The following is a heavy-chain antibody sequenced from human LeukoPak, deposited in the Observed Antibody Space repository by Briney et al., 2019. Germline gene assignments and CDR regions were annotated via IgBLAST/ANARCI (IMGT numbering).Heavy chain of an antibody. CDR2: INPNSGGT. V-gene: IGHV1-2*02. J-gene: IGHJ4*02. Sequence: ASVTVSCKASGYTFTGYYMYWVRQAPGQGLEWMGWINPNSGGTDYAQKFQGRVTMTRDTSISTAYMELSRLRSDDTAVYYCARVRYNWNYYFDYWGQGTLVTVSS. CDR3: ARVRYNWNYYFDY. CDR1: GYTFTGYY. D-gene: IGHD1-7*01.